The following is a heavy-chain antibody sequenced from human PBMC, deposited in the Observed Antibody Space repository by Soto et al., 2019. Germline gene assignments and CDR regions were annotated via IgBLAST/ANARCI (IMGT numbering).Heavy chain of an antibody. CDR2: ISYDGSNK. Sequence: GGSLRLSCAASGFTFSSYAMHWVRQAPGKGLEWVAVISYDGSNKYYGDSVKGRFTISRDNSKNTLYLQMKSLRAEDTAVYYCAREWPWAWDDAFDIWGQGTMVTVSS. CDR3: AREWPWAWDDAFDI. D-gene: IGHD1-26*01. CDR1: GFTFSSYA. J-gene: IGHJ3*02. V-gene: IGHV3-30-3*01.